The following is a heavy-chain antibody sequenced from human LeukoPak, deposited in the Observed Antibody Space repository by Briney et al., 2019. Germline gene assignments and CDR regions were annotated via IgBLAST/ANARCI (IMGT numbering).Heavy chain of an antibody. Sequence: GASVKVSCKASGYTFTSYYMHWVRQAPGQGLEWMGGIIPIFGTANYAQKFQGRVTITADESTSTAYMELSSLRSEDTAVYYCASQGYPTPPYCSGGSCNPYDYWGQGTLVTVSS. D-gene: IGHD2-15*01. CDR2: IIPIFGTA. CDR1: GYTFTSYY. V-gene: IGHV1-69*13. J-gene: IGHJ4*02. CDR3: ASQGYPTPPYCSGGSCNPYDY.